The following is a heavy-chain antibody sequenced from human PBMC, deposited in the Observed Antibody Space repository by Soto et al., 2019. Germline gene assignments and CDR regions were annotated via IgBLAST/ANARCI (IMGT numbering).Heavy chain of an antibody. J-gene: IGHJ4*02. CDR1: GYTFTSYG. CDR3: ARRKERSGPHYFDY. D-gene: IGHD6-25*01. CDR2: MNPYSGNT. Sequence: ASVKVSCKASGYTFTSYGISWVRQATGQGLEWMGWMNPYSGNTGYAQKFQGRVTVTRNTSISTVYMELSGLRPDDTAVYYCARRKERSGPHYFDYWGQGSQVTVS. V-gene: IGHV1-8*02.